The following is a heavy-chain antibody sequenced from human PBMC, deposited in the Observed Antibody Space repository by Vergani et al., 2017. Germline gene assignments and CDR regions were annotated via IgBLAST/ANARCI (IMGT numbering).Heavy chain of an antibody. D-gene: IGHD3-9*01. CDR2: IYRTGRT. CDR1: GFSIDNGYY. J-gene: IGHJ4*02. V-gene: IGHV4-38-2*01. Sequence: VQLQESGPGLVKPSETLSLTCAVSGFSIDNGYYWAWIRQPPGKGLEWIGSIYRTGRTHFNPSLKSRVTISVDTSNNHFSLRLNSLTAADTAVYYCARRSGIVYDIFSGTQYFLDFWGQGTLVTVSS. CDR3: ARRSGIVYDIFSGTQYFLDF.